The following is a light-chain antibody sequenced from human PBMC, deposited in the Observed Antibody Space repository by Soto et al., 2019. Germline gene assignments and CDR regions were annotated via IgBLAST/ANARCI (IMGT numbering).Light chain of an antibody. CDR1: SSNIGNNN. CDR2: SNN. V-gene: IGLV1-44*01. J-gene: IGLJ1*01. Sequence: QSVLTQPPSVSGSPGQRVTISCSGSSSNIGNNNVFWYQQLPGTAPKLLMYSNNKRRSGVPDRFSGSKSATSASLGISGLQHEEDDADYCGTSHSSLSGYVFGTGTKVTVL. CDR3: GTSHSSLSGYV.